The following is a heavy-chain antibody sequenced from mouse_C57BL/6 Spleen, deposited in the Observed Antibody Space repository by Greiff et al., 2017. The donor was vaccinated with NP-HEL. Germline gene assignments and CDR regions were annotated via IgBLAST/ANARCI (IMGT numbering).Heavy chain of an antibody. CDR3: ARPGYSNYVGYAMDY. J-gene: IGHJ4*01. CDR2: ISSGSSTI. D-gene: IGHD2-5*01. CDR1: GFTFSDYG. Sequence: EVMLVESGGGLVKPGGSLKLSCAASGFTFSDYGMHWVRQAPEKGLEWVAYISSGSSTIYYADTVKGRFTISRDNAKNTLFLQMTSLRSEDTAMYYCARPGYSNYVGYAMDYWGQGTSVTVSS. V-gene: IGHV5-17*01.